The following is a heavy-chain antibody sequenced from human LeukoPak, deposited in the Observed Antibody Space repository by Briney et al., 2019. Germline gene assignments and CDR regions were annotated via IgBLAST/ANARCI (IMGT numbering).Heavy chain of an antibody. CDR3: ARRNYGSGDNNWFDP. CDR1: GDSISSGDYY. CDR2: IYYSGGT. Sequence: SETLSLTCTVSGDSISSGDYYCSWIRQHPGEGLERIGYIYYSGGTYYNPSLKSRVTISVDTSKNQFSLKLSSVTAADTAVYYCARRNYGSGDNNWFDPWGQGTLVTVSS. J-gene: IGHJ5*02. D-gene: IGHD3-10*01. V-gene: IGHV4-31*03.